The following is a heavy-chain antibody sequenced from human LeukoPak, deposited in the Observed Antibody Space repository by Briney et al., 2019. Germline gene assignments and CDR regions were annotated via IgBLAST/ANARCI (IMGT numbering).Heavy chain of an antibody. CDR1: GFTFSNYA. Sequence: PGGSLRLSCAASGFTFSNYAMSWVRQAPGKGLEWVSAISHSGYTTYYADSVKGRFTISRDNSKNTVYLQMNSLRAEDTAVYYCAKGSGSSKKQYYFDYWGQGTLVTVSS. CDR3: AKGSGSSKKQYYFDY. D-gene: IGHD1-26*01. CDR2: ISHSGYTT. J-gene: IGHJ4*02. V-gene: IGHV3-23*01.